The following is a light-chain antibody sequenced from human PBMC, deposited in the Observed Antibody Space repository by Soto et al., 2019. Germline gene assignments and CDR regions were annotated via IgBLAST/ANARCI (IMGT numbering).Light chain of an antibody. CDR2: GAS. J-gene: IGKJ1*01. CDR3: QQYSSLWT. V-gene: IGKV3-20*01. CDR1: QSVSNNY. Sequence: EIVLTQSPGTLSLSPGERATLSCRTSQSVSNNYLAWYQQKPGQAPRLLIYGASSRATGIPDRFSGSGSGTDFTVRISRLEPEDFAVYYCQQYSSLWTFGQGTKVDIK.